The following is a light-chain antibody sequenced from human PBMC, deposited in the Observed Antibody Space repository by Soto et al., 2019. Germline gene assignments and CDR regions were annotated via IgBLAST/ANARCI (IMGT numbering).Light chain of an antibody. CDR1: QTISSNN. CDR3: QHYGASPGA. CDR2: DAS. V-gene: IGKV3-20*01. J-gene: IGKJ3*01. Sequence: EVVLTQSPGTLSLSPGERGALSCRASQTISSNNLAWYQQGPGQAPTLLIYDASSRATGIPDRFNGSGSRTDFTLTISRLEPEDFAVYYCQHYGASPGAFGPGTKVDIK.